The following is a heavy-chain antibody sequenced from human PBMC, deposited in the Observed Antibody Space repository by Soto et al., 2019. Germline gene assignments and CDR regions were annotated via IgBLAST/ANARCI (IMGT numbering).Heavy chain of an antibody. J-gene: IGHJ4*02. CDR2: ISTSGST. D-gene: IGHD1-26*01. CDR3: ARDRHGSYLDY. Sequence: PSETLSLTCTVSGGSISSYYWSWIRQPAAKVLEWIGRISTSGSTNYNPSLKSRVTMSVDTSKNQFSLKLSSVAAADTAAYYCARDRHGSYLDYWGQGTLVTVS. CDR1: GGSISSYY. V-gene: IGHV4-4*07.